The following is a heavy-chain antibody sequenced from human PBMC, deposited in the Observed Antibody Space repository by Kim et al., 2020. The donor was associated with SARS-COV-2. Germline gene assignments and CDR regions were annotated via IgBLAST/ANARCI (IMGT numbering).Heavy chain of an antibody. CDR3: ARDIGARAKYGMDV. Sequence: TPSHKSRVTISVDTSKNQFSLKLSSVTAADTAVYYCARDIGARAKYGMDVWGQGTTVTVSS. J-gene: IGHJ6*02. V-gene: IGHV4-39*07.